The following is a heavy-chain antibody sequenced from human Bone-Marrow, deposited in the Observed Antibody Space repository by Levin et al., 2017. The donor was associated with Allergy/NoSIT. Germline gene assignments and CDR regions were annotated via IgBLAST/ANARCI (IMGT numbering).Heavy chain of an antibody. V-gene: IGHV3-33*01. Sequence: GGSLRLSCAASGFTLGSYGMHWVRQAPGKGLEWVAFISFDGRRDYSAPSVKGRFAISRDNSKNTLYLQLNSLRAEDTAVYYCARDLSYSTDWPAYWGQGTLVTVSS. CDR1: GFTLGSYG. CDR3: ARDLSYSTDWPAY. J-gene: IGHJ4*02. D-gene: IGHD6-19*01. CDR2: ISFDGRRD.